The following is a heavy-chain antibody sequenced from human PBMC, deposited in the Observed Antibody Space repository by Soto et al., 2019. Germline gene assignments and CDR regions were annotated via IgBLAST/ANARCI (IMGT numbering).Heavy chain of an antibody. D-gene: IGHD6-6*01. CDR2: ISGSGGST. CDR3: VKDLGSSSSVAFAI. Sequence: GGSLRLSCAASGFTFSSYAMSWVRQAPGKGLEWVSGISGSGGSTYYADSVKGRLTISRDNSKNTLYLQMNSLRAEDTAVYFCVKDLGSSSSVAFAIWGQGTMVTVSS. V-gene: IGHV3-23*01. CDR1: GFTFSSYA. J-gene: IGHJ3*02.